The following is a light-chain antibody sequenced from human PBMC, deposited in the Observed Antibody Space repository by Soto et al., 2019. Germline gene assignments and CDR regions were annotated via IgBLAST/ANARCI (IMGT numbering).Light chain of an antibody. J-gene: IGKJ1*01. Sequence: ETVMTQSPATLSVSPGERATLSCRVSQSVGTNLAWYQQKPGQPPRLLIYSASTRATGIPVSFSGSGSGTEFTLTISTLQSGDFALYYCLQYNNWPRTFGQGTKV. CDR3: LQYNNWPRT. V-gene: IGKV3-15*01. CDR2: SAS. CDR1: QSVGTN.